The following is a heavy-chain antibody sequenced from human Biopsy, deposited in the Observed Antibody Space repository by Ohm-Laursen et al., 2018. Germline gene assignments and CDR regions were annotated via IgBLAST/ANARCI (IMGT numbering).Heavy chain of an antibody. Sequence: SSVKVSCKASGDTFTTSAISWVRQVPGQGLDWMGGIIPILGTVDYGQNFQGRVTIRADTSTTFLELTSLRYDDTAVYYCASGDIGGIGLDVWGLGTTVTVSS. CDR2: IIPILGTV. D-gene: IGHD3-10*01. CDR1: GDTFTTSA. CDR3: ASGDIGGIGLDV. J-gene: IGHJ6*02. V-gene: IGHV1-69*06.